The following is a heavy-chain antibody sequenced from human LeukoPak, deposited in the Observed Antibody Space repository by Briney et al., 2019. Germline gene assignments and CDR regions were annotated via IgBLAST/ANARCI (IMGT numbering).Heavy chain of an antibody. CDR3: ARRFDS. V-gene: IGHV3-23*01. Sequence: GGSLRLSCAASGFTFSSYAMSWVRQAPGKGLEWVSAISGSGGSTYYADPVKGRFTISRDDAKNSLYLQMNSLTDEDTAVYYCARRFDSWGQGTLVIVSS. CDR1: GFTFSSYA. CDR2: ISGSGGST. J-gene: IGHJ4*02.